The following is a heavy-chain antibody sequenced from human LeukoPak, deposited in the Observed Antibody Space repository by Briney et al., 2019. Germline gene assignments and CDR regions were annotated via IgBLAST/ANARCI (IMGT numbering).Heavy chain of an antibody. J-gene: IGHJ6*02. Sequence: GGSLRLSCAASGFTFSSYDMHWVRQATGKGLEWLSAIGTAGDPYYPGSVKGRFTISRENAKNSLYLQMNSLRAGDTAVYYCARAGEVSIAAAGTLYYGMDVWGQGTTVTVSS. V-gene: IGHV3-13*05. CDR1: GFTFSSYD. CDR2: IGTAGDP. CDR3: ARAGEVSIAAAGTLYYGMDV. D-gene: IGHD6-13*01.